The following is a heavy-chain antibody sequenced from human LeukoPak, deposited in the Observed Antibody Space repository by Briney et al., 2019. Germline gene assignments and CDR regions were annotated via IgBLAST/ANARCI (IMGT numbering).Heavy chain of an antibody. Sequence: ASVKVSCKASGYTFTGYYIHWVRQAPGQGLEWMGWINPNSGGTNYAQRFQGRVTMTRDTSISTAYIELSRLTSDDTAVYYCARDFPIEIWTRTPWFDPWGQGNLVTVSS. D-gene: IGHD2/OR15-2a*01. V-gene: IGHV1-2*02. J-gene: IGHJ5*02. CDR1: GYTFTGYY. CDR2: INPNSGGT. CDR3: ARDFPIEIWTRTPWFDP.